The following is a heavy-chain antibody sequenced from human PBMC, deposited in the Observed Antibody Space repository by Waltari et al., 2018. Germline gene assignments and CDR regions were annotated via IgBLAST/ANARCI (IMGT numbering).Heavy chain of an antibody. CDR2: NSSADYR. CDR3: ARVIVYSDSPVCDF. Sequence: EVQLVESGGGLVNPGGSLRLSCAASGFTFSDYSMTWVRQAPGKGLGLVSSNSSADYRLDADSMKGRFIISRDNAKNSLYLQMNGLRGEDTAVYYCARVIVYSDSPVCDFWGQGTLVIVSS. CDR1: GFTFSDYS. V-gene: IGHV3-21*01. D-gene: IGHD2-21*01. J-gene: IGHJ4*01.